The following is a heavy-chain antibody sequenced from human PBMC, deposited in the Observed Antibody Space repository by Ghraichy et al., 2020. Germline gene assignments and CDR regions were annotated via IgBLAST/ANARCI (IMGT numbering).Heavy chain of an antibody. Sequence: GGSLRLSCAASGFTFSSYALHWIRQAPGKRLEWVAVIWYDGSEKYYADSVQGRFTISRDNSKNRLYLQMNSLRADDTAVYYCARDRAYSSSSGLPGVWGQGTLVTVSS. CDR3: ARDRAYSSSSGLPGV. J-gene: IGHJ4*02. CDR1: GFTFSSYA. D-gene: IGHD6-6*01. CDR2: IWYDGSEK. V-gene: IGHV3-33*01.